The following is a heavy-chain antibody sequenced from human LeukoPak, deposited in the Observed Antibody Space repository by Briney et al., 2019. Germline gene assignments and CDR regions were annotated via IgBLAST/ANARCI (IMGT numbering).Heavy chain of an antibody. V-gene: IGHV4-59*01. CDR1: GGSIGSYC. Sequence: PETLSLTCTVSGGSIGSYCWSWIRQPPGKGLEWIGYIHYSGSTNHNPSLKSRVTISIDTSKNQISLRLTSVTAADTAVYYCAGYGNYWDWYFDLWGRGTLVTVSS. CDR3: AGYGNYWDWYFDL. CDR2: IHYSGST. J-gene: IGHJ2*01. D-gene: IGHD4-11*01.